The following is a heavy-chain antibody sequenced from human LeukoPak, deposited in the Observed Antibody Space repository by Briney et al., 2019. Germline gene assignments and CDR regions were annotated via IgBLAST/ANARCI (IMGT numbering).Heavy chain of an antibody. V-gene: IGHV3-7*03. Sequence: GGSLRLSCAASGFTFSSYWMSWVRQAPGKGLEWVANIKQDGSEKYYVDSVKGRFTISRDNAKNSLYLQMNSLRAEDTAVYYCARGGGGYSYGLSWFDPWGQGTLVTVSS. CDR2: IKQDGSEK. CDR3: ARGGGGYSYGLSWFDP. CDR1: GFTFSSYW. D-gene: IGHD5-18*01. J-gene: IGHJ5*02.